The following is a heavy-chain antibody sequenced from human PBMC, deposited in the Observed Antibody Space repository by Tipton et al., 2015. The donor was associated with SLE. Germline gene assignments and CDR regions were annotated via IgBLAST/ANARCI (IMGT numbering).Heavy chain of an antibody. CDR2: IYYSGST. V-gene: IGHV4-59*11. D-gene: IGHD3-16*01. Sequence: LRLSCTVSGGSISSHYWSWFRQPPGKGLEWIGYIYYSGSTNYNPSLKSRVTISVDTSKNQFSLKLSSVTAADTAVYYCARVLGGKLGYWGQGTLVTVSS. CDR1: GGSISSHY. CDR3: ARVLGGKLGY. J-gene: IGHJ4*02.